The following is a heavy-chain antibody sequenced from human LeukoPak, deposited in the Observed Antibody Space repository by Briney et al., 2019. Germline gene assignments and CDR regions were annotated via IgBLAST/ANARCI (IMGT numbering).Heavy chain of an antibody. Sequence: SETLSLTCTVSGGSVSSGTYYWSWIRQPPGEGLEWIRYIYYSGSATYNPSLKSRVTISVDMSKNQFSLKLSSVTAADTAVYYCARVEWFGELSPFDIWGQGTMVTVSS. J-gene: IGHJ3*02. V-gene: IGHV4-61*01. CDR2: IYYSGSA. CDR3: ARVEWFGELSPFDI. CDR1: GGSVSSGTYY. D-gene: IGHD3-10*01.